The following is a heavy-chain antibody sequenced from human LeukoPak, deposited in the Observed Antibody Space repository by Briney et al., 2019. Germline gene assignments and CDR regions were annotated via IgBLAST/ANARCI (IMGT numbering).Heavy chain of an antibody. Sequence: ASVKVSCKASGYTFTCYYMHWVRQAPGQGLEWMGWINPNSGGTNYAQKFQGRVTMTRDTSISTAYMELSRLRSDDTAVYYCAGEGVRIAASGSEDYFDYWGQGTLVTVSS. J-gene: IGHJ4*02. CDR2: INPNSGGT. CDR1: GYTFTCYY. V-gene: IGHV1-2*02. D-gene: IGHD6-13*01. CDR3: AGEGVRIAASGSEDYFDY.